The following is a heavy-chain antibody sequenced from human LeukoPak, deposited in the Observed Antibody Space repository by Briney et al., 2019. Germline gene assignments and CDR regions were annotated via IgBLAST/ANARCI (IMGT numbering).Heavy chain of an antibody. V-gene: IGHV3-23*01. CDR1: GFTFSSYA. CDR2: ISGSGGST. CDR3: AKDLSQTIVVVTHFDY. Sequence: GGSLRLSCAASGFTFSSYAMSWVRQAPGKGLEWVSAISGSGGSTYYADSVKGRFNISRDNSKNTLYLQMNSLRAEDTAVYYCAKDLSQTIVVVTHFDYWGQGTLVTVSS. D-gene: IGHD3-22*01. J-gene: IGHJ4*02.